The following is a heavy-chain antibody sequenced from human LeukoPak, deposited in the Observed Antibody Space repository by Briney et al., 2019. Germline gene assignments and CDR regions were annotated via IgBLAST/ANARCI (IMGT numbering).Heavy chain of an antibody. V-gene: IGHV3-30*03. CDR3: ARAFGAYCTNGVCYHFDY. J-gene: IGHJ4*02. Sequence: GGSLRLSCAASRFTFSSYGMHWVRQAPGTGLEWVGVISYDGINKYYAVSVKGRFTISRDNSKTTLYLQMNSLGAEDTAVYYCARAFGAYCTNGVCYHFDYWGQGTLVTVSS. D-gene: IGHD2-8*01. CDR1: RFTFSSYG. CDR2: ISYDGINK.